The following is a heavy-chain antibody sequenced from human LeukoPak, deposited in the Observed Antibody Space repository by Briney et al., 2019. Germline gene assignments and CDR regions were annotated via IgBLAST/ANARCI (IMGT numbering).Heavy chain of an antibody. CDR1: GFTFDVYG. J-gene: IGHJ6*03. CDR2: INWNGAHT. D-gene: IGHD5-12*01. V-gene: IGHV3-20*01. Sequence: PGGSLRLSCAASGFTFDVYGMSCVRHAPGKGLEWVSGINWNGAHTGYTDSVKGRFTISRDNAKNSLHLQMNSLRAEDTALYHCARASISGYERYYYYYYMDVWGKGTTVTISS. CDR3: ARASISGYERYYYYYYMDV.